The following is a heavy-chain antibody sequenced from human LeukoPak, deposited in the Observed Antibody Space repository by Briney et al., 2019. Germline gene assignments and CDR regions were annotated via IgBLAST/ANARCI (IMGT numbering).Heavy chain of an antibody. V-gene: IGHV3-23*01. CDR3: ANLGRSVVYYGSD. Sequence: GGSLRLSCAASGFTFSTYAMRWVRQAPGKGLEWDSVISVTGGTTYYADSVKGSFTISRDNSKNTLYLQMNSLRAEDTAVYYCANLGRSVVYYGSDWGQGTLVTVSS. D-gene: IGHD3-10*01. CDR1: GFTFSTYA. J-gene: IGHJ4*02. CDR2: ISVTGGTT.